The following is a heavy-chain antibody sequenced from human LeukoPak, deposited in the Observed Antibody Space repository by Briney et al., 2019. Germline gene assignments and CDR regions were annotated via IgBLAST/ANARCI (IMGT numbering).Heavy chain of an antibody. CDR1: GVSISSGDYY. D-gene: IGHD3-10*01. CDR3: ARAAQGGRRYYYGSGSQYFDY. Sequence: PSETLSLTCTVSGVSISSGDYYWSWIRQPPGKGLEWIGYIYYSGSTYYNPSLKSRVTISVDTSKNQFSLKLSSVTAADTAVYYCARAAQGGRRYYYGSGSQYFDYWGQGTLVTASS. CDR2: IYYSGST. J-gene: IGHJ4*02. V-gene: IGHV4-30-4*01.